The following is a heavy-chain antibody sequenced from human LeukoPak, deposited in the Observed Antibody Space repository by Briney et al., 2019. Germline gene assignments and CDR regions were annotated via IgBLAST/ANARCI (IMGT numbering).Heavy chain of an antibody. CDR1: GFTFDDYA. J-gene: IGHJ6*02. CDR2: ISGDGGST. D-gene: IGHD3-3*01. CDR3: ARDLFGYYSMDV. Sequence: GGSLRLSCAASGFTFDDYAMHWVRQAPGKGLEWVSLISGDGGSTYYADSVKGRFTISRDNAKNSLFLQMNSLGAEDTAVYYCARDLFGYYSMDVWGQGTTVTVSS. V-gene: IGHV3-43*02.